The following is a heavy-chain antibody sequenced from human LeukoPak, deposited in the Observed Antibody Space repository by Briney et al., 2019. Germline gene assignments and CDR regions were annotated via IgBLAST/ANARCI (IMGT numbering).Heavy chain of an antibody. CDR2: INVGNGNT. V-gene: IGHV1-3*01. Sequence: ASVTVSCKASGYTFTTYALTWVRQAPGQRLECMGWINVGNGNTKSSQKFQGRVTITRDMSASTAYMELSSLRSEDTAVYYCARGLGYGVFDPWGQGTLVTVSS. CDR3: ARGLGYGVFDP. D-gene: IGHD6-13*01. J-gene: IGHJ5*02. CDR1: GYTFTTYA.